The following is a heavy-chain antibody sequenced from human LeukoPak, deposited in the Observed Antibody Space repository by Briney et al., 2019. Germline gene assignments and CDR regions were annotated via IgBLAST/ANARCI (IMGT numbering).Heavy chain of an antibody. V-gene: IGHV4-39*01. CDR1: GGSISSSSYC. Sequence: SETLSLTCTVSGGSISSSSYCWGWIRQPPGKGLEWIGSIYYSGSTYYNPSLKSRVTISVDTSKNQFSLKLSSVTAADTAVYYCARQEEDDFWSGYLIGWGQGTLVTVSS. CDR3: ARQEEDDFWSGYLIG. D-gene: IGHD3-3*01. J-gene: IGHJ4*02. CDR2: IYYSGST.